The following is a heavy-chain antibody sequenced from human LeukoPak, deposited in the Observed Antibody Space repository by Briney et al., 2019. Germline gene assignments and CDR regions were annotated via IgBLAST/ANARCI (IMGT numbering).Heavy chain of an antibody. J-gene: IGHJ5*02. V-gene: IGHV1-46*01. CDR3: ARDTKPMYYDFWSGYYTGGRSWFDP. D-gene: IGHD3-3*01. CDR1: GYTFTSYY. Sequence: PGGSLRLSCAASGYTFTSYYMHWVRQAPGQGLEWMGIINPSGGSTSYAQKFQGRVTMTRDTSTSTVYMELSSLRSEDTAVYYCARDTKPMYYDFWSGYYTGGRSWFDPWGQGTLVTVSS. CDR2: INPSGGST.